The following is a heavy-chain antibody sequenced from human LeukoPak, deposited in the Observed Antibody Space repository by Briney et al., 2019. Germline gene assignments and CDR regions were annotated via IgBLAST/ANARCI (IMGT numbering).Heavy chain of an antibody. D-gene: IGHD3-22*01. V-gene: IGHV1-69-2*01. CDR1: GYSFTDYY. CDR3: ATHAKYYYDCSGYY. Sequence: ASVKISCKVSGYSFTDYYMHWVQQAPGKGLEWMGLVDPEDGETIYAEKFQGRVTITADTSTDTAYMELSSLRSEDTAVYYCATHAKYYYDCSGYYWGQGTLVTVSS. CDR2: VDPEDGET. J-gene: IGHJ4*02.